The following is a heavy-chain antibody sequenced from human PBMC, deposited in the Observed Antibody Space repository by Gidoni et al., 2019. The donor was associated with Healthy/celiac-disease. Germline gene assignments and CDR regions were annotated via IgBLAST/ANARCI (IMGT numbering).Heavy chain of an antibody. D-gene: IGHD3-10*01. Sequence: QITLKESGPTLVKPTQTLTLTCTFSGFSLSTSGVGVGWIRQPPGKALEWLALIYWNDDKRYSPSLKSRLTITKDTSKNQVVLTMTNMDPVDTATYYCAHLMVRGATLNWFDPWGQGTLVTVSS. V-gene: IGHV2-5*01. CDR1: GFSLSTSGVG. CDR3: AHLMVRGATLNWFDP. J-gene: IGHJ5*02. CDR2: IYWNDDK.